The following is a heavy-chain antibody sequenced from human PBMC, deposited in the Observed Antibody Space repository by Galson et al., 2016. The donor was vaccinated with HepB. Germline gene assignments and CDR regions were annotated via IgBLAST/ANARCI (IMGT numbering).Heavy chain of an antibody. CDR1: GFTVNNNY. CDR3: ASHGGSPSGLLGATEGLDY. CDR2: IHGGGTT. D-gene: IGHD3-16*01. Sequence: SLRLSCAASGFTVNNNYMTWVRQAPGKGLEWVSVIHGGGTTYFADSVKGRFTMSRDNSKNTLYLQMDSLRAEDTAVYYCASHGGSPSGLLGATEGLDYWGLGTLVTVSS. J-gene: IGHJ4*02. V-gene: IGHV3-53*01.